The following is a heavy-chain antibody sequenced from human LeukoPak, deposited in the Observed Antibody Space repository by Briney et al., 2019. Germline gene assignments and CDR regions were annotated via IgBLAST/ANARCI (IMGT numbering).Heavy chain of an antibody. Sequence: SETLSLTCTVSGGSISSSSYYWGWIRQPPGKGLEWIGSIYYSGRTYYNPSLKSRVTISVDTSKNQFSLNLSSVTAADTAVYYCARELGGSFSQHWGQGILVTVSS. J-gene: IGHJ4*02. CDR2: IYYSGRT. V-gene: IGHV4-39*07. D-gene: IGHD1-26*01. CDR1: GGSISSSSYY. CDR3: ARELGGSFSQH.